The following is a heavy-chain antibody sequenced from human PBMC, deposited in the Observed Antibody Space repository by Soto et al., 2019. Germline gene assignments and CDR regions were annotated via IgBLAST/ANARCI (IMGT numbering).Heavy chain of an antibody. J-gene: IGHJ4*02. CDR1: GFTFSSYA. CDR2: ISYDGSNK. V-gene: IGHV3-30-3*01. D-gene: IGHD4-17*01. CDR3: ARVGYGDPA. Sequence: QVQLVESGGGVVQPGRSLRLSCAASGFTFSSYAMHWVRQAPGKGLEWVAVISYDGSNKYYADSVKGRFTISRDNSKNTLYLHMNSLRAEDTAVYYCARVGYGDPAWGQGTLVTVSS.